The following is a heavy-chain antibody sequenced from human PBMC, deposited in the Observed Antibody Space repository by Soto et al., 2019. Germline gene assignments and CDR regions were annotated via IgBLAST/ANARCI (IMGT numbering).Heavy chain of an antibody. D-gene: IGHD2-21*01. CDR1: GFNFSIYE. V-gene: IGHV3-48*03. CDR3: ARFIPPHP. CDR2: ISNSGSTV. J-gene: IGHJ5*02. Sequence: SLRLSCEASGFNFSIYEMNWVRQTPGKGLEWVSYISNSGSTVQYADSVKGRFTISRDNAKDSLFLQMNSLRAEDTAVYYCARFIPPHPWGQGSPVTVSS.